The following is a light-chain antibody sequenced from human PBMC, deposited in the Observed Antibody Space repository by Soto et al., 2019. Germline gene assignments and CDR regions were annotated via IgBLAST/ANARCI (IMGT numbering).Light chain of an antibody. Sequence: DIQMTQSPSSVSASVGDRVSITCRASQGISNWLAWYQQKPGRAPKLLIYTGSSLQSGVPSRFSRTGSGTRFTLTISSLQPEDVATYSCQQANSFPLTFGGGTKVEIK. V-gene: IGKV1-12*01. J-gene: IGKJ4*01. CDR2: TGS. CDR1: QGISNW. CDR3: QQANSFPLT.